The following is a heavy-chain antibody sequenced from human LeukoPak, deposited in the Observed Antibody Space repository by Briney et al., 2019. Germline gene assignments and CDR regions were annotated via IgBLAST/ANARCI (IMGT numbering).Heavy chain of an antibody. D-gene: IGHD3-10*01. V-gene: IGHV1-18*04. Sequence: GASVKVSCKASGYTFTSYGISWVRQAPGQGLEWMGWISAYNGNTNYAQKLQGRVTMTTDTSTSTAYMELRSLRSDDTAVYYCARGGITTVRGVIISGNTVLKDWGQGTLVTVS. CDR2: ISAYNGNT. CDR3: ARGGITTVRGVIISGNTVLKD. J-gene: IGHJ4*02. CDR1: GYTFTSYG.